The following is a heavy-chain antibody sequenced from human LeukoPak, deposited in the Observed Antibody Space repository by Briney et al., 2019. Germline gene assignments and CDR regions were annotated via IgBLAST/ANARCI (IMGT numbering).Heavy chain of an antibody. V-gene: IGHV3-13*04. J-gene: IGHJ5*02. CDR1: GSTFSSYD. D-gene: IGHD6-19*01. CDR2: IGTAGDT. Sequence: GGSLRLSCAASGSTFSSYDMHWVRQATGKGLEWVSAIGTAGDTYYPGSVRGRFTISRENAKNSLYLQMNSLRAGDTAVYYCARGIAVGGGLDPWGQGTLVTVSS. CDR3: ARGIAVGGGLDP.